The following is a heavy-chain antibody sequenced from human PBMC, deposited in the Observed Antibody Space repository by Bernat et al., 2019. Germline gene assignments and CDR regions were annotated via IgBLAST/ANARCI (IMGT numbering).Heavy chain of an antibody. V-gene: IGHV3-73*01. D-gene: IGHD1-1*01. J-gene: IGHJ4*02. CDR3: TSPTATLDY. CDR2: ITSKANSHAT. Sequence: VPLVESGGALVQPAWSLNLSSVASGFTFCGPPMPWVRHASGIWLEWVGGITSKANSHATAYATTVKGRITIYRDDSKTTAYLKMNSQRAEDTAVYYCTSPTATLDYWGQGTLVTVSS. CDR1: GFTFCGPP.